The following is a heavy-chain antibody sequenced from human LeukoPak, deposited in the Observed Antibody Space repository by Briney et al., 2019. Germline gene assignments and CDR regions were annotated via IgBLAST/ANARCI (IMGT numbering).Heavy chain of an antibody. CDR2: ISYDGSNK. CDR1: GFTFSSYA. V-gene: IGHV3-30*04. Sequence: PGGSLRLSCAASGFTFSSYAMHWVRQAPGKGLEWVAVISYDGSNKYYADSVKGRFTISRDNSKNTLHLQMNSLRAEDTAVYYCASPTGNLGYCSSTSCYESAFDIWGQGTMVTVSS. J-gene: IGHJ3*02. CDR3: ASPTGNLGYCSSTSCYESAFDI. D-gene: IGHD2-2*01.